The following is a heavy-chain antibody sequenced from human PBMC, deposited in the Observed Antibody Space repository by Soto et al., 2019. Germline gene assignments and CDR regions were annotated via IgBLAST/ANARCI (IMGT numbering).Heavy chain of an antibody. CDR3: VGGPLAGILPGAGGLDV. CDR2: ITYDAVTS. J-gene: IGHJ6*02. Sequence: QLQLVESGGGVVQPGRSLTLSCVGSGFNFRIYAVHWVRQAPGKGLEWLTIITYDAVTSYYAESVRGRFTISRDKSRNRVYLQMNGRRHEATGVYYCVGGPLAGILPGAGGLDVWGQGTRVTVSS. CDR1: GFNFRIYA. D-gene: IGHD2-15*01. V-gene: IGHV3-30*01.